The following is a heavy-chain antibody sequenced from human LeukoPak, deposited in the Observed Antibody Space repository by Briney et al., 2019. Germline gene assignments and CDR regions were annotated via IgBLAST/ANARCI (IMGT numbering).Heavy chain of an antibody. J-gene: IGHJ4*02. Sequence: GGSLRLSCAASGFTFTNAWMSWVRRAPGKGLEWVGRIRSRTDGGTADYAAPVKGRFTVSRDDSKNKLYLQMNSLKTEDTAVYYCTTGDAVLPSSNDPFDYWGQGTLVTVSS. CDR3: TTGDAVLPSSNDPFDY. CDR2: IRSRTDGGTA. CDR1: GFTFTNAW. D-gene: IGHD2-2*01. V-gene: IGHV3-15*01.